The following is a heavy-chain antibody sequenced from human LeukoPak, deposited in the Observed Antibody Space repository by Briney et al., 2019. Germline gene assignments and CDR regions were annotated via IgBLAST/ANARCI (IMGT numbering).Heavy chain of an antibody. CDR1: GFTFSSYA. J-gene: IGHJ3*02. Sequence: GGSLRLSCAASGFTFSSYAMSWVRQAPGKGLEWVSAISGSGGSTYYADSVKGRFTISRDNSKNTLYLQINTLRAEDTAVYYCARAQKSGYYSDAFDTWGQGTMVTVSS. CDR2: ISGSGGST. CDR3: ARAQKSGYYSDAFDT. V-gene: IGHV3-23*01. D-gene: IGHD2/OR15-2a*01.